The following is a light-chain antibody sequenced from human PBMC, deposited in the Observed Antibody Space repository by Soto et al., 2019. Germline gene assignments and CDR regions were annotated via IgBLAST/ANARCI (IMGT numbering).Light chain of an antibody. V-gene: IGKV3D-11*01. J-gene: IGKJ1*01. CDR3: QHYTSDAEQ. CDR1: QYINTR. Sequence: IVLTQSPSTLSLFPPDIVTLSFRASQYINTRLAWYQHRPGQAPRLLIYQTSIRAAGIPARFSASGTGTDFTLTISSLQPDDFATYYCQHYTSDAEQLGQGT. CDR2: QTS.